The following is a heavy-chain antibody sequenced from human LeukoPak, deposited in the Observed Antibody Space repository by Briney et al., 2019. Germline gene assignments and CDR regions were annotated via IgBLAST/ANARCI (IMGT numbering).Heavy chain of an antibody. J-gene: IGHJ6*03. D-gene: IGHD3-22*01. V-gene: IGHV4-59*01. CDR2: IYYSGST. CDR3: ARDTYYYDSSGYYYREYMDV. Sequence: SETLSLTCTVSGGSISSYYWSWIRQPPGKGLEWLGYIYYSGSTNYNPFLKSRVTISVDTSKNQFSLKLSSVTAADTAVYYCARDTYYYDSSGYYYREYMDVWGKGTTVTVSS. CDR1: GGSISSYY.